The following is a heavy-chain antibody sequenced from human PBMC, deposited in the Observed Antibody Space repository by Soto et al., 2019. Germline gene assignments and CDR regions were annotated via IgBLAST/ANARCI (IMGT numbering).Heavy chain of an antibody. D-gene: IGHD3-10*01. V-gene: IGHV3-33*01. CDR1: GFTFSSYG. J-gene: IGHJ5*02. Sequence: QVQLVESGGGVVQPGRSLRLSCAASGFTFSSYGMHWVRQAPDKGLEWVAVIWYDGSNKYYADSVKGRFTISRDNSKNTLYLQMNSLRAEDTAVYYCARDGSGSYSWFDPWGQGTLVTVSS. CDR3: ARDGSGSYSWFDP. CDR2: IWYDGSNK.